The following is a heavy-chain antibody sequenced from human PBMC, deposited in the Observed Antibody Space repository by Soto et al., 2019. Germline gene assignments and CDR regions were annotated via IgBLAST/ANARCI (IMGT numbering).Heavy chain of an antibody. CDR1: GFTFSSYW. CDR3: GRGGSGIYGLDI. V-gene: IGHV3-74*01. CDR2: IIRDGSST. Sequence: EVQLVESGRGLVQPGGSLRLACAASGFTFSSYWMHWVRQAPGKGLVWISRIIRDGSSTNYADSVKGRFTISRDNAKNTLYLEINSRRAEDTAVYLCGRGGSGIYGLDIWGQGTTVIVS. J-gene: IGHJ6*02. D-gene: IGHD3-10*01.